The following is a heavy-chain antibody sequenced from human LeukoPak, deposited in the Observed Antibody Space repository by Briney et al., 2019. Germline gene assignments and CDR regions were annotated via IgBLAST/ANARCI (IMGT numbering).Heavy chain of an antibody. J-gene: IGHJ4*02. D-gene: IGHD2-15*01. V-gene: IGHV3-23*01. Sequence: GGSLRLSCAASGFTFSSSAMSWVRQAPGKGLEWVSAISNNGGYTYYADSVQGRFTISRDNSKSTLCLQKNSLRAEDTAVYYCAKQLGYCSDGSCYFPYWGQGTLVTVSS. CDR2: ISNNGGYT. CDR3: AKQLGYCSDGSCYFPY. CDR1: GFTFSSSA.